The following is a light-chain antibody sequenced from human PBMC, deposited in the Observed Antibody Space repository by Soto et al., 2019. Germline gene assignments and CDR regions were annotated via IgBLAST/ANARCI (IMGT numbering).Light chain of an antibody. CDR1: SDDIGAYDH. V-gene: IGLV2-14*01. Sequence: QSALTQPASVSGSPGQSVTLSCAGTSDDIGAYDHVSWYQRHPGKAPKLMIYEVSNRPSGVSNRFSGSKSGNTASLTISGLQAEDEADYYCSSYTSSSTVVFGGGTKVTVL. CDR2: EVS. J-gene: IGLJ2*01. CDR3: SSYTSSSTVV.